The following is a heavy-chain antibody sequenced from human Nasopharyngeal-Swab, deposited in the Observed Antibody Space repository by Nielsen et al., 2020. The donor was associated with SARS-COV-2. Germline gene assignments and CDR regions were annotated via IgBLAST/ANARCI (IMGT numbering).Heavy chain of an antibody. CDR3: ARDAAAGTTRGAFDI. J-gene: IGHJ3*02. CDR2: INPSGGST. D-gene: IGHD1-1*01. V-gene: IGHV1-46*01. Sequence: ASVKVSCKASGYTFTSYYMHWVRQAPGQGLEWMGIINPSGGSTSYAQKFQGRVTMTRDTSTSTVYMELRSEDTAVYYCARDAAAGTTRGAFDIWGQGTMVTASS. CDR1: GYTFTSYY.